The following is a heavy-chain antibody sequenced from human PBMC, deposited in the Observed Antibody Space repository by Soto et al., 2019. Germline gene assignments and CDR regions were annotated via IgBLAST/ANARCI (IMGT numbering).Heavy chain of an antibody. D-gene: IGHD3-10*01. Sequence: GGSLRLSCAASGFTFSSYAMTWVRQAPGKGLEWVSGISAGGGTTYYADSVKGRFTISRDNSKNTLYLQMNSLRAEDTAVYYCAKDWVGSVPDAFDVWGQGTMVTVSS. V-gene: IGHV3-23*01. CDR1: GFTFSSYA. CDR3: AKDWVGSVPDAFDV. J-gene: IGHJ3*01. CDR2: ISAGGGTT.